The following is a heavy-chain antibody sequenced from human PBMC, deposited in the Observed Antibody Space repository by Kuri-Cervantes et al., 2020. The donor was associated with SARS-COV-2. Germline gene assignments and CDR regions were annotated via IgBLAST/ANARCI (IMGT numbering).Heavy chain of an antibody. CDR2: VNHRGST. CDR1: GESFSGYY. V-gene: IGHV4-34*01. CDR3: ARSGGYRSGYNWFDH. J-gene: IGHJ5*02. Sequence: SCAFYGESFSGYYWNWIRQSPGKGLEWIGEVNHRGSTNYNPSLKSRVTISVDTSSKQFSLHLGSVTAADTAVYYCARSGGYRSGYNWFDHWGQGTLVTVSS. D-gene: IGHD5-18*01.